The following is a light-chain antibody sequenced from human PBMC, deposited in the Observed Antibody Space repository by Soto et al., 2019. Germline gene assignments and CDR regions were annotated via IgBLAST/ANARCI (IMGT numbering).Light chain of an antibody. CDR1: QSVSSN. J-gene: IGKJ3*01. CDR2: GAS. Sequence: EIVMTQSPATLSVSPGERATLSCRASQSVSSNLDWYQQKPGQSPRLLIYGASTSATGIRARFSGSGSGTEFTLIISSLQSEYFEVYYCQQYNNWPPSTFGPGTKVDIK. CDR3: QQYNNWPPST. V-gene: IGKV3-15*01.